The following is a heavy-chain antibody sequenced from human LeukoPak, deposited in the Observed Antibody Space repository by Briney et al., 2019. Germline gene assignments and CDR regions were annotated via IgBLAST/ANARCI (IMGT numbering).Heavy chain of an antibody. D-gene: IGHD1-1*01. J-gene: IGHJ4*02. CDR1: GFPFSSYA. V-gene: IGHV3-23*01. CDR3: AKGGQLEAERFNFDY. CDR2: ISGSGGST. Sequence: PGGSLRLSCAASGFPFSSYAMSWVRQAPGKGLGWVSAISGSGGSTYYADSVKGRFTISRDNSKNTLYLQMNSLRAEDTAVYYCAKGGQLEAERFNFDYWGQGTLVTVSS.